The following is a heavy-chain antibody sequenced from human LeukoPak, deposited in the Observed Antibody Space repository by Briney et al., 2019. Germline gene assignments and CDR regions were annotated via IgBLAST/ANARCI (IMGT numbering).Heavy chain of an antibody. D-gene: IGHD4-17*01. CDR2: ISSSSSYT. CDR3: ARLYGDYFDY. CDR1: VFTFIDYY. J-gene: IGHJ4*02. V-gene: IGHV3-11*06. Sequence: AGGSLRLSCAASVFTFIDYYMSWIRHAPWKGLEWVSYISSSSSYTNYADSVKGRFTISRDNAKNSLYLQMNSLRAEDTAVYYCARLYGDYFDYWGQGTLVTVSS.